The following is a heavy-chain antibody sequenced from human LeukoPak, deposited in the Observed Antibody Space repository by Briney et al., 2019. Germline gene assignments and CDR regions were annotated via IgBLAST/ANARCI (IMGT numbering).Heavy chain of an antibody. CDR1: GFTFSSYA. D-gene: IGHD5-12*01. J-gene: IGHJ6*02. CDR3: AKARGFQKGYYYYGMDV. CDR2: ISGSGGST. V-gene: IGHV3-23*01. Sequence: PGGSLRLSCAASGFTFSSYAMSWVRQAPGKGLEWVSAISGSGGSTYYADSVKGRFTISRDNSKNTLYLQMNSLRAEDTAVYYCAKARGFQKGYYYYGMDVWGQGTTVTVSS.